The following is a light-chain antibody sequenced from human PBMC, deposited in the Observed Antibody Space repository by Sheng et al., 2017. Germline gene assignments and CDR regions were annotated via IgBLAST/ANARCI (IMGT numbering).Light chain of an antibody. J-gene: IGKJ3*01. CDR1: QDVKRW. CDR2: GAS. CDR3: QQANFFPPT. Sequence: DIQMTQSPSSVSASVGDRVTITCRASQDVKRWLAWYQQKPGEAPKLLIPGASTFQSGVPSRFSGSGSGTDFTLTISSLQPEDFATYYCQQANFFPPTFGPGTEGRISN. V-gene: IGKV1-12*01.